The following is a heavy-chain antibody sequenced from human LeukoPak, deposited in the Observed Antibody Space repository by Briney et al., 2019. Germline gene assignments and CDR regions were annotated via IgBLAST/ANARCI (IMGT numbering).Heavy chain of an antibody. V-gene: IGHV1-2*02. CDR1: GYTFTGYY. CDR3: ARDPVVVPAAIRSAPVRNYYYYMDV. D-gene: IGHD2-2*01. CDR2: INPNSGGT. J-gene: IGHJ6*03. Sequence: ASVKVSCKASGYTFTGYYMHWVRQAPGQGLEWMGWINPNSGGTNYAQKFQGRVTMTRDTSISTAYMELSRLRSDDTAVYYCARDPVVVPAAIRSAPVRNYYYYMDVWGKGTTVTVSS.